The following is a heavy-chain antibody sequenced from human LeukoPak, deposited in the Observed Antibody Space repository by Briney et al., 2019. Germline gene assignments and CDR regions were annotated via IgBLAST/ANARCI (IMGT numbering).Heavy chain of an antibody. D-gene: IGHD2-21*02. CDR3: ARDPAYCGGDCYSNDAFDI. Sequence: SVKVSCKASGGTFISYAISWVRQAPGQGLEWMGRIIPIFGTANYAQKFQGRVTITTDESTSTAYMELSSLRSEDTAVYYCARDPAYCGGDCYSNDAFDIWGQGTMVTVSS. CDR2: IIPIFGTA. J-gene: IGHJ3*02. V-gene: IGHV1-69*05. CDR1: GGTFISYA.